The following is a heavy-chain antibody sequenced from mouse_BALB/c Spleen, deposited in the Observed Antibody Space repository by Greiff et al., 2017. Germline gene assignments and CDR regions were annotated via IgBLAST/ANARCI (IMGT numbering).Heavy chain of an antibody. CDR3: ARYYYRYDVTSFDV. V-gene: IGHV1-54*03. CDR2: INPGSGGT. J-gene: IGHJ1*01. D-gene: IGHD2-14*01. CDR1: GYAFTNYL. Sequence: QVHVKQSGAELVRPGTSVKVSCKASGYAFTNYLIAWVKQRPGQGLEWIGVINPGSGGTNYNEKFKGKATLTADKSSSTAYMQLSSLTSDDSAVYFCARYYYRYDVTSFDVWGAGTTVTVSS.